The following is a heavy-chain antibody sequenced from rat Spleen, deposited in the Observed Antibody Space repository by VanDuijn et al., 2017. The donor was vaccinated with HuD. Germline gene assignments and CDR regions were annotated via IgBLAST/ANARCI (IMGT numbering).Heavy chain of an antibody. CDR3: ARHGYGYTFYFDY. D-gene: IGHD1-4*01. CDR2: ISYDGSST. CDR1: GFTFSDYY. J-gene: IGHJ2*01. Sequence: EVQLVESDGGLVQPGRSLKLSCAASGFTFSDYYMAWVRQAPTKGLEWVATISYDGSSTYYRDSVKGRFTISRDNAKNTQYLQMDSLRSEDTATYYCARHGYGYTFYFDYWGQGVMVTVSS. V-gene: IGHV5-29*01.